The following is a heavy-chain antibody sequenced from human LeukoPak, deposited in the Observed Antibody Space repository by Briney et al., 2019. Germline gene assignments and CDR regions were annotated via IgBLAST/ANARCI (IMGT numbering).Heavy chain of an antibody. CDR1: TPIFGTAW. CDR2: IGSDGRNA. J-gene: IGHJ4*02. V-gene: IGHV3-74*01. CDR3: GMLPPGY. D-gene: IGHD2-8*02. Sequence: PGGSLRLSRALSTPIFGTAWMDWVRKAPGKGLVWVSRIGSDGRNANYADSVKGRFTISRDNAKNTVSLEMNSLRAEDTGVYYCGMLPPGYWGQGTLVTVSS.